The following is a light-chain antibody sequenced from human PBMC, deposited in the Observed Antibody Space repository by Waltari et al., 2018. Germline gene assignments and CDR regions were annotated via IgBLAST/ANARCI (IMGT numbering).Light chain of an antibody. CDR2: STN. V-gene: IGLV8-61*01. Sequence: QTVVTQEPSFSVSPGGTVTLTCGLTSASVSASHYPRWYQQTPGQTPRTLIYSTNTRSSGVPDRFSGSIVGNKAALTITGAQADDESDYYCLLYTGNGTRVFGGGTKLTVL. J-gene: IGLJ3*02. CDR3: LLYTGNGTRV. CDR1: SASVSASHY.